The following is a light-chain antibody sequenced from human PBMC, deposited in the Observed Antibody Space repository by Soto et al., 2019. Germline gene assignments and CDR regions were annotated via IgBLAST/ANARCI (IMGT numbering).Light chain of an antibody. V-gene: IGLV1-40*01. CDR3: QSYDISLHNYV. J-gene: IGLJ1*01. CDR1: TSNIGAPYD. Sequence: QSLLTQPPSVSGAPGQRVSSSCTGSTSNIGAPYDVHWYQHLPGAAPKLLIYGDNNRPSGVPDRFSGSKSGTSASLAITSLQAEDEADYYCQSYDISLHNYVFGTGTKVTVL. CDR2: GDN.